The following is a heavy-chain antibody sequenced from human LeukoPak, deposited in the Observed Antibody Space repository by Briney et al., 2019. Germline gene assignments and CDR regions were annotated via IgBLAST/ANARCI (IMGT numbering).Heavy chain of an antibody. D-gene: IGHD2/OR15-2a*01. CDR3: ARGPGGKTFESIDY. V-gene: IGHV4-34*01. CDR2: INHSGST. J-gene: IGHJ4*02. Sequence: PSETLSLTCAVYGGSFSGYYWSWIRQPPGKGLEWIGEINHSGSTNYNPSLKSRVTMSVDTSKNQFSLKLNSVTAADTAVYYCARGPGGKTFESIDYWAQGTLVTVSS. CDR1: GGSFSGYY.